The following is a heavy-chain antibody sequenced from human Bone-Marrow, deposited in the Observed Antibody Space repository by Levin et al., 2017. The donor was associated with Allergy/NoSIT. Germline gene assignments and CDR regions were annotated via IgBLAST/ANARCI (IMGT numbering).Heavy chain of an antibody. CDR2: ISHSGSS. CDR1: GGSISSYF. V-gene: IGHV4-59*01. CDR3: ARDRVITSGSTYYYYGMDV. Sequence: SETLSLTCTVSGGSISSYFWSWIRQPPGKGLEWIGYISHSGSSNYNPSLKSRVTISVDTSKNQFSLKLTAVTAADTAVYYCARDRVITSGSTYYYYGMDVWGQGTTVTVSS. D-gene: IGHD2-15*01. J-gene: IGHJ6*02.